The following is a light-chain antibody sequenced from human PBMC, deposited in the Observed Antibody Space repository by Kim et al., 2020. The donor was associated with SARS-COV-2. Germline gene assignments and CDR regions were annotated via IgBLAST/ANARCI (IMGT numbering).Light chain of an antibody. CDR3: QQRSNWWT. CDR2: DAS. CDR1: QSVSSY. J-gene: IGKJ1*01. Sequence: EIVLTQSPATLSLSPGERATLSCRASQSVSSYLAWYQQKPGQAPRLLIYDASNRATGIPARFSGSESGTDFTLTISNLEPEDFAVYYCQQRSNWWTFGQGTKVDIK. V-gene: IGKV3-11*01.